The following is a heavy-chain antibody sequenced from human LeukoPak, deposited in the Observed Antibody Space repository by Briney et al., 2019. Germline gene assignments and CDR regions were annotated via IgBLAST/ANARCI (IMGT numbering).Heavy chain of an antibody. D-gene: IGHD3-22*01. V-gene: IGHV3-11*01. CDR1: GFTLSDYQ. CDR2: ISSSSSIT. CDR3: ARVSYDASGVIGLMYV. Sequence: GGSLRLSCAASGFTLSDYQMSGVRQAPGKGLECVSYISSSSSITYYTDSVRGRFTISRDNAKQSLSLQMDNLRVEDTAVYYCARVSYDASGVIGLMYVWGQGTTVTVSS. J-gene: IGHJ6*02.